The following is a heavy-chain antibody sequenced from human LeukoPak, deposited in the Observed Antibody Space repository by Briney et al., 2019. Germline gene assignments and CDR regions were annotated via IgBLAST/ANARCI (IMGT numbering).Heavy chain of an antibody. D-gene: IGHD3-22*01. CDR1: GFTFSSYT. J-gene: IGHJ4*02. Sequence: GGSLRLSCAASGFTFSSYTMSWVRQAPGKGLEWVSGISGSGGSTYYADSVKGRFTISRDNSKNTAYLQMNSLRVEDTAVYYCAKDRTKIVDWGQGTPVTVSS. CDR2: ISGSGGST. V-gene: IGHV3-23*01. CDR3: AKDRTKIVD.